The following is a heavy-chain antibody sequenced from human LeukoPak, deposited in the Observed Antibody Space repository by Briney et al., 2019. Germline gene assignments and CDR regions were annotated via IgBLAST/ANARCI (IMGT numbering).Heavy chain of an antibody. CDR2: IYYSGST. V-gene: IGHV4-31*03. J-gene: IGHJ3*02. D-gene: IGHD3-10*01. CDR1: GGSISSGVYY. CDR3: ARGVKGLRGAFDI. Sequence: SETLSLTCTVSGGSISSGVYYWSWIRQHPGKGLEWIGYIYYSGSTYSNPSLKSRLTMSVDISKNQFSLKLSYVTAADTAVYYCARGVKGLRGAFDIWGRGTMVTVSS.